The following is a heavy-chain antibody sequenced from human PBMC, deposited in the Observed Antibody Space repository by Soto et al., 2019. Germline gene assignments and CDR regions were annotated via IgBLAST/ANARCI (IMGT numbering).Heavy chain of an antibody. V-gene: IGHV3-33*01. CDR3: ARGSDTAMAPRVLQQLVGFKDDP. D-gene: IGHD6-13*01. Sequence: GGSLRLSCAASGFTFSSYGMHWVRQAPGKGLEWVAVIWYDGSNKYYADSVKGRFTISRDNSKNTLYLQMNSRRAEDTAVDYCARGSDTAMAPRVLQQLVGFKDDPWGQGTLVTVSS. CDR2: IWYDGSNK. J-gene: IGHJ5*02. CDR1: GFTFSSYG.